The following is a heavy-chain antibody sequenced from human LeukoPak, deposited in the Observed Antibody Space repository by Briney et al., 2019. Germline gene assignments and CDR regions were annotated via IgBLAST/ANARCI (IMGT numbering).Heavy chain of an antibody. V-gene: IGHV4-34*01. Sequence: PSETLSLTCAVYGGSFSGYYGSWIRQPPGKWLEWSGEINHSGSTNYNPSLKSRVTISVDTSKNQFSLKLSSVTAADTAVYYCARGRQFQWFRPDPVAFDIWGQGTMVTVSS. D-gene: IGHD3-22*01. CDR2: INHSGST. J-gene: IGHJ3*02. CDR1: GGSFSGYY. CDR3: ARGRQFQWFRPDPVAFDI.